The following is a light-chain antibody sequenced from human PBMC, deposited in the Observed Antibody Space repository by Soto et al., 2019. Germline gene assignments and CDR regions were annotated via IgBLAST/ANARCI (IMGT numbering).Light chain of an antibody. J-gene: IGLJ2*01. CDR2: GNS. CDR1: SSNIGAGYD. CDR3: QSYDSRLSNVV. V-gene: IGLV1-40*01. Sequence: QLVLTQPPSVSGAPGQRVTFSCTGSSSNIGAGYDVHWYQQLPGTAPKLLIYGNSNRPSGVPDRFSGSKSGTSASLAITGLQAEDEADYYCQSYDSRLSNVVFGGGTKLTVL.